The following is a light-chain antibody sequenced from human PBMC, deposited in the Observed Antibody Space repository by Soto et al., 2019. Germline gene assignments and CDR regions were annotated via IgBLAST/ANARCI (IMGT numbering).Light chain of an antibody. CDR2: DAS. Sequence: EIVLTQSPATLSLSPGERATLSCRASQSVDGYLAWYQQKPGQAPRLLIYDASNRATGIPARCIGSGSGTDLTLTISSLESEDFEVYYCQQRDAWPLTFGGWTKVEVK. CDR3: QQRDAWPLT. CDR1: QSVDGY. J-gene: IGKJ4*01. V-gene: IGKV3-11*01.